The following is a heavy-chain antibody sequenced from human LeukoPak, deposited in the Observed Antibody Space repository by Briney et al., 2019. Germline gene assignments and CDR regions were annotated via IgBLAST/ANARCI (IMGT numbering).Heavy chain of an antibody. CDR2: ITTTGGGS. CDR1: GFTFSSYA. Sequence: PGGSLRLSCAASGFTFSSYAMTWVRQAPGKGLEWVSLITTTGGGSYYADSVKGRFTISRDNSKNTVYLQMNSLRAEDTALYYCARGVQLTGDDYWGQGTLVTVSS. V-gene: IGHV3-23*01. D-gene: IGHD3-16*01. J-gene: IGHJ4*02. CDR3: ARGVQLTGDDY.